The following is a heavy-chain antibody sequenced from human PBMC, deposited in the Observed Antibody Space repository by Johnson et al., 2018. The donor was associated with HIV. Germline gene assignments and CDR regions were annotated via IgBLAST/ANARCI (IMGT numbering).Heavy chain of an antibody. J-gene: IGHJ3*02. CDR1: GFTVSSNY. V-gene: IGHV3-7*01. CDR3: ARDGPWLQSQRNAFDI. CDR2: IKQDGSEK. Sequence: VQVVESGGGLVQPGGSLRLSCAASGFTVSSNYMSWVRQAPGKGLEWVANIKQDGSEKHYVGSVKGRFTISRDNAKKSLDLQMNSLRVEDTAVYYCARDGPWLQSQRNAFDIWGQGTMVTVSS. D-gene: IGHD5-24*01.